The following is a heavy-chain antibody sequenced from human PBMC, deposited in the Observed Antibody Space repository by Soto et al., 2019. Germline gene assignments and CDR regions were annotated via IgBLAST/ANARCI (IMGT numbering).Heavy chain of an antibody. J-gene: IGHJ5*02. CDR2: ISGSGDTS. CDR3: AKEGGTATTPYIDL. D-gene: IGHD4-17*01. CDR1: GFTFSNYA. Sequence: PWGSLRLSCAASGFTFSNYAMSWVRQAPGEGLEWVSAISGSGDTSFYADSVKGRFTIYRDNSRNTLYLQMRSLRAEDTAVFYCAKEGGTATTPYIDLCGQGTLVTVSS. V-gene: IGHV3-23*01.